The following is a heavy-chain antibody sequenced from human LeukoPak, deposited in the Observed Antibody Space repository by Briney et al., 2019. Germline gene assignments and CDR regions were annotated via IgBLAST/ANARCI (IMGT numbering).Heavy chain of an antibody. Sequence: GGSLRLSCAASGFTFSAYWMSWVRQARGKGLGWVANIKQDGSEKYYVDSVKGRFTISRDNAKNSLYLQMNSLRAVDTAVYYCAIETVVGSYFDYWGQETPLTVSS. J-gene: IGHJ4*02. D-gene: IGHD4-23*01. CDR2: IKQDGSEK. CDR1: GFTFSAYW. V-gene: IGHV3-7*03. CDR3: AIETVVGSYFDY.